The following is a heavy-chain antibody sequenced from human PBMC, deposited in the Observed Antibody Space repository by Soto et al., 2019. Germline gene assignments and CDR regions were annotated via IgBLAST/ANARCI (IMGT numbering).Heavy chain of an antibody. CDR2: ISAYNGNT. CDR3: AGDSMGIAVVKGWFDP. CDR1: GYTFTSYG. D-gene: IGHD6-19*01. V-gene: IGHV1-18*01. J-gene: IGHJ5*02. Sequence: ASVKVACKASGYTFTSYGISWVRQAPGQGLEWMGWISAYNGNTNYAQKLQGRVTMTTDTSTSTAYMELRSLRSDDTAVYYCAGDSMGIAVVKGWFDPWGQGTLVTVSS.